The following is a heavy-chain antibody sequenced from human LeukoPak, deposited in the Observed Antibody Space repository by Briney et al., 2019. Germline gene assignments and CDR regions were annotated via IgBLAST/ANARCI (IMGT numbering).Heavy chain of an antibody. CDR3: ARRRGYSFDY. J-gene: IGHJ4*02. Sequence: SETLSLTCTVSGGSISSYYWSWIRQPPGKGLEWIGYIYYSGSTNYNPPLKSRVTISVDTSKNQFSLKLSSVTAADTAVYYCARRRGYSFDYWGQGTLVTVSS. CDR2: IYYSGST. D-gene: IGHD5-18*01. V-gene: IGHV4-59*08. CDR1: GGSISSYY.